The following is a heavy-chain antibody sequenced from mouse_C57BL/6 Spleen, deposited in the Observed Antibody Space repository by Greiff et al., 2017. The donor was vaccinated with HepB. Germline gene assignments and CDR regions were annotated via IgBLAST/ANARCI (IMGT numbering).Heavy chain of an antibody. CDR1: GYTFTNYW. Sequence: QVQLQQSGAELVRPGTSVKMSCKASGYTFTNYWIGWAKQRPGHGLEWIGDIYPGGGYTNYNEKFKGKATLTADKSSSTAYMQFSSLTSEDSAIYYCARKAYRHFDYWGQGTTLTVSS. V-gene: IGHV1-63*01. D-gene: IGHD6-5*01. CDR3: ARKAYRHFDY. J-gene: IGHJ2*01. CDR2: IYPGGGYT.